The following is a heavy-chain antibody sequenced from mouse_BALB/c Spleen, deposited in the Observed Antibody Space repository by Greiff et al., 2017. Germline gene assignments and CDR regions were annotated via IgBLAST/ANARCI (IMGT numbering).Heavy chain of an antibody. Sequence: VQLQQSGAELVKPGASVKLSCTASGFTFKDTYMHWVKQRPEQGLEWIGRIDPANGNTKYDPKFQGKATITADTSSNTAYLQLSSLTSEDTAVYYCARSTRIATGAWFAYGGQGTLVTVSA. V-gene: IGHV14-3*02. D-gene: IGHD2-4*01. CDR2: IDPANGNT. CDR3: ARSTRIATGAWFAY. J-gene: IGHJ3*01. CDR1: GFTFKDTY.